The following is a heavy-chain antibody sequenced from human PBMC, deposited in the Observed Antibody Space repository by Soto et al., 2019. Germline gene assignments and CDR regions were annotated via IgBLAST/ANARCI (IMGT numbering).Heavy chain of an antibody. CDR1: GHTLTELS. J-gene: IGHJ6*01. V-gene: IGHV1-24*01. CDR3: AKSAATNYFYNMDV. CDR2: FDPVDGET. D-gene: IGHD6-25*01. Sequence: ASVKVLWKVSGHTLTELSMHCVRQVPGKGLEWLGGFDPVDGETIYAQKFHGRVSMTEDRSTDTAYMELSRLRSEEIAVYYCAKSAATNYFYNMDVWGQRTTVILSS.